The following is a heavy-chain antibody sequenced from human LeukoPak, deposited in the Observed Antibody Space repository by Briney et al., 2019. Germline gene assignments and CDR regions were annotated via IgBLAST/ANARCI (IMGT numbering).Heavy chain of an antibody. D-gene: IGHD6-6*01. CDR3: ARDGIAARPQLVYFDY. J-gene: IGHJ4*02. Sequence: SETLSLTCTVSGGSISSSSYYWGWIRQPPGKGLEWIGSIYYSRSTYYNPSLKSRVTISVDTSKNQFSLKLSSVTAADTAVYYCARDGIAARPQLVYFDYWGQGTLDTVSS. CDR1: GGSISSSSYY. CDR2: IYYSRST. V-gene: IGHV4-39*07.